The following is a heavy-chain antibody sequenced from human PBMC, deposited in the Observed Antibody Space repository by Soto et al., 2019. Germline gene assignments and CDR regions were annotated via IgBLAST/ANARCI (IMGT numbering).Heavy chain of an antibody. D-gene: IGHD4-4*01. Sequence: SVKVSCKASGGTFSNHAFKWVRQAPGQGLEWMGGIIPVFDIPNYPQKLQGRVTISADESTTTATLELSSLRSEDTAVYYCATGVNNRNLDGFDVWGQGTMVTVSS. CDR1: GGTFSNHA. CDR3: ATGVNNRNLDGFDV. J-gene: IGHJ3*01. CDR2: IIPVFDIP. V-gene: IGHV1-69*13.